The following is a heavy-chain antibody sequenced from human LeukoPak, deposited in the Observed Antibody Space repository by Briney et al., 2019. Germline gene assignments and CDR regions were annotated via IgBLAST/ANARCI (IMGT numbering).Heavy chain of an antibody. CDR2: INTNTGNP. Sequence: ASVKVSCKASGYTFTNYAINWVRQAPGQGLEWMGWINTNTGNPTYAQGFTGRFVFSLDTSVSTAYLQISSLKAEDTAVYYRARDPETTVTTSVDYWGQGTLVTVSS. CDR3: ARDPETTVTTSVDY. V-gene: IGHV7-4-1*02. J-gene: IGHJ4*02. D-gene: IGHD4-17*01. CDR1: GYTFTNYA.